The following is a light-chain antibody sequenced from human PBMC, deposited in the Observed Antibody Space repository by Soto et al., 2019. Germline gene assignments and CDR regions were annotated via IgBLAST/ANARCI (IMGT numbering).Light chain of an antibody. CDR3: QNYDGAPLT. Sequence: DIQVTQSPSSLSASVGDRVTITCRATRDISNYLAWYQQKPGKVPELLICAASTLQSGVPSRFSGSGSGTHFTLTISSLEPEDAATYYCQNYDGAPLTFGGGTKVDIK. V-gene: IGKV1-27*01. CDR1: RDISNY. CDR2: AAS. J-gene: IGKJ4*01.